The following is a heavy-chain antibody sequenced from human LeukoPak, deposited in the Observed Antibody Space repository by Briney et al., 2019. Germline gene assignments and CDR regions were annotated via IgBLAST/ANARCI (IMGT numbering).Heavy chain of an antibody. J-gene: IGHJ6*03. V-gene: IGHV3-23*01. Sequence: GGSLRLSCAASGFTFRDYAMNWVRQAPGKGLEWVSYGGSGGSTYYADSVKGRFTVSRDNSKSTLYLQMNSLTAEDTAVYYCAKMRGQYYHSYYMDAWGKGTTVTVSS. CDR2: GGSGGST. CDR1: GFTFRDYA. CDR3: AKMRGQYYHSYYMDA.